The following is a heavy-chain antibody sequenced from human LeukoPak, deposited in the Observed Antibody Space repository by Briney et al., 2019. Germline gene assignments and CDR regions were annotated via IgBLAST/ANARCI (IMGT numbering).Heavy chain of an antibody. Sequence: PSETLALTCSVSGGSTSSSSYYWGWIRQSPGKGLEWIGSIYYSGSTYYNPSLKSRLTMSVDTSKNQFSLKLSSVTAADTAVYYCARQKITTSDYWGQGNMVTVSS. J-gene: IGHJ4*02. CDR3: ARQKITTSDY. D-gene: IGHD3-22*01. CDR2: IYYSGST. CDR1: GGSTSSSSYY. V-gene: IGHV4-39*01.